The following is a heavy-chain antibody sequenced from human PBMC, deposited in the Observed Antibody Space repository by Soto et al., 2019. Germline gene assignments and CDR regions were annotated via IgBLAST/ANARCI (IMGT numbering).Heavy chain of an antibody. Sequence: GGSLRLSSAAPEFTVADNEMSWVRQAPGKGLEWVSILYSGGNTYYADSVEGRFTISRDGSKNTLYLHMNSLRAEDTAVYYCALRRVAYADFWGQGTRVTVYS. CDR1: EFTVADNE. CDR3: ALRRVAYADF. D-gene: IGHD2-2*01. CDR2: LYSGGNT. J-gene: IGHJ4*02. V-gene: IGHV3-53*01.